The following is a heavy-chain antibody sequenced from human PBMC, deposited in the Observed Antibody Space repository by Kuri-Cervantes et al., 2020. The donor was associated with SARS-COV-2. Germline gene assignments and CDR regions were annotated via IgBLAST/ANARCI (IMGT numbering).Heavy chain of an antibody. Sequence: GGSLRLSCAASGFTFSSYSMNWVRQAPGKGLEWVSSISSSSSYIYYADSVKGRFTISRDNAKNSLYLQMNSLRAEDTAVYCCARDRGEDIVVVVAASAYDYWGQGTLVTVSS. CDR3: ARDRGEDIVVVVAASAYDY. V-gene: IGHV3-21*01. D-gene: IGHD2-15*01. J-gene: IGHJ4*02. CDR2: ISSSSSYI. CDR1: GFTFSSYS.